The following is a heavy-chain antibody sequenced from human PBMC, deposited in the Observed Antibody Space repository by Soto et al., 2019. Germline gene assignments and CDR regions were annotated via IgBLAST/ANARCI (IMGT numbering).Heavy chain of an antibody. D-gene: IGHD2-2*01. V-gene: IGHV1-2*02. CDR1: GYTFTGYY. CDR2: INPNSGGT. J-gene: IGHJ6*02. Sequence: QVQLVQSGAEVKKPGASVKVSCKASGYTFTGYYMHWVRQAPGQGLEWMGWINPNSGGTNYAQKFQGRVTMTRETSISTAYMELSRLRSDDTAVYYCARVRCSSTSCYRYRDYYYYGMDVWGQGTTVTVSS. CDR3: ARVRCSSTSCYRYRDYYYYGMDV.